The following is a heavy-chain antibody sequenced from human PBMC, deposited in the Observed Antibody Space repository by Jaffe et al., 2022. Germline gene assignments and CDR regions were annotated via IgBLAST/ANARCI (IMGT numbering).Heavy chain of an antibody. V-gene: IGHV1-69*08. J-gene: IGHJ4*02. Sequence: QVQLVQSGAEVKKPGSSVKVSCKASGGTFSSYTISWVRQAPGQGLEWMGRIIPILGIANYAQKFQGRVTITADKSTSTAYMELSSLRSEDTAVYYCSTEDQEYSSSWSEAFDYWGQGTLVTVSS. D-gene: IGHD6-13*01. CDR3: STEDQEYSSSWSEAFDY. CDR2: IIPILGIA. CDR1: GGTFSSYT.